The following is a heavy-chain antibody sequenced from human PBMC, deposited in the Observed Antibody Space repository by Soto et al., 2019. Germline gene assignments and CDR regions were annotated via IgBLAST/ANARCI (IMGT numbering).Heavy chain of an antibody. D-gene: IGHD3-22*01. J-gene: IGHJ4*02. CDR2: IIPILGIA. CDR1: GGTFSSYT. CDR3: ARSYDSSGYYGY. Sequence: SVKVSCKASGGTFSSYTISWVRQAPGQGLEWMGRIIPILGIANYAQKFQGRVTITADKSTSTAYMELSSLRSEDTAVYYCARSYDSSGYYGYWGQGTLVTVSS. V-gene: IGHV1-69*02.